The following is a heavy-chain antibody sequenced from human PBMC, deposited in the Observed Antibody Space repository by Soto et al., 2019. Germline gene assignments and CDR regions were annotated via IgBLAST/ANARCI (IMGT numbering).Heavy chain of an antibody. CDR2: IWFDGSDK. Sequence: PGGSLRLSCAASGFTFSSYGMHWVRQAPGKGLEWVALIWFDGSDKYYTESVKGRFTISRDNSKITLYLQMNSLRAEDTAVYYCARLYCSASSCYSVGAFDIRGQGTMVTVSS. CDR1: GFTFSSYG. D-gene: IGHD2-15*01. V-gene: IGHV3-33*01. J-gene: IGHJ3*02. CDR3: ARLYCSASSCYSVGAFDI.